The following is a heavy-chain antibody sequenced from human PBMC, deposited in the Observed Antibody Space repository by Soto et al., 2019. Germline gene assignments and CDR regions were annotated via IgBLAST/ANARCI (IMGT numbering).Heavy chain of an antibody. J-gene: IGHJ6*02. CDR3: ARATGGGLAYYYYGMDV. Sequence: ASVKVSCKASGYTFTSYGISWVRQAPGQGLEWMGWISAYNGNTNYAQKLQGRVTMTTDTSTSTAYMELRSLRSDDTAVYYCARATGGGLAYYYYGMDVWGQGTTVTVSS. CDR1: GYTFTSYG. D-gene: IGHD6-25*01. V-gene: IGHV1-18*01. CDR2: ISAYNGNT.